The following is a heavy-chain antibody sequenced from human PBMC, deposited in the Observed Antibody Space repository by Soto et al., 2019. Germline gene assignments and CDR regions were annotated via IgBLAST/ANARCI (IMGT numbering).Heavy chain of an antibody. D-gene: IGHD5-18*01. V-gene: IGHV1-46*01. CDR3: ARGAVDTAMVTNSDWFDP. J-gene: IGHJ5*02. Sequence: ASVKVSCKASGYTFTSYYMHWVRQAPGQGLEWMGIINPSGGSTSYAQKFQGRVTMTRDTSTSTVYMELSSLRSEDTAVYYCARGAVDTAMVTNSDWFDPWGQGTLVTVSS. CDR1: GYTFTSYY. CDR2: INPSGGST.